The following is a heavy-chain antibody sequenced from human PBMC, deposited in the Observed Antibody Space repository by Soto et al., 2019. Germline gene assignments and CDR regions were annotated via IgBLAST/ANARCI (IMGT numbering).Heavy chain of an antibody. D-gene: IGHD2-15*01. CDR2: ISPNNGAT. V-gene: IGHV1-2*02. Sequence: QVQLVQSGAEVKKPGASMKVSCKASGYTFSDYYMHWVRQAPGQGLECMGWISPNNGATNYAQKLQDRVTMTTDASITTAYMELSRMRSDDTAVYYCARGGEFCSTGSCNSSLGDAFDVWGQGTTVTVSS. CDR1: GYTFSDYY. J-gene: IGHJ3*01. CDR3: ARGGEFCSTGSCNSSLGDAFDV.